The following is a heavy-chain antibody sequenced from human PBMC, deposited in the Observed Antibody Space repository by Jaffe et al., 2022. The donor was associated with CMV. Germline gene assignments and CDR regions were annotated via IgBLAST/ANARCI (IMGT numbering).Heavy chain of an antibody. CDR1: GGTFSSYA. D-gene: IGHD2-2*01. J-gene: IGHJ3*02. Sequence: QVQLVQSGAEVKKPGSSVKVSCKASGGTFSSYAISWVRQAPGQGLEWMGRIIPILGIANYAQKFQGRVTITADKSTSTAYMELSSLRSEDTAVYYCARERGYCSSTSCPHGGYAFDIWGQGTMVTVSS. V-gene: IGHV1-69*09. CDR3: ARERGYCSSTSCPHGGYAFDI. CDR2: IIPILGIA.